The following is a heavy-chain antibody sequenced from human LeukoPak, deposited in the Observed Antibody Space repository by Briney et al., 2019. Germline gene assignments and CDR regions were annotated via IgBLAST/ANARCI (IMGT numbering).Heavy chain of an antibody. V-gene: IGHV4-61*01. CDR1: GGSVSSGSYY. Sequence: KPSETLSLTCTVSGGSVSSGSYYWSWIRQPPGKGLEWIGYIYYSGNTNYNPSLKSRVTISVDTSMNQFSLKLTSVTAADTAVYYCASHPLTMVRGRYFDYWGQGTLVTVSS. D-gene: IGHD3-10*01. J-gene: IGHJ4*02. CDR2: IYYSGNT. CDR3: ASHPLTMVRGRYFDY.